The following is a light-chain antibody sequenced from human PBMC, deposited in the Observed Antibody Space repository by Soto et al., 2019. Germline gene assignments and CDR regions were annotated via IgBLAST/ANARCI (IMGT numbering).Light chain of an antibody. V-gene: IGKV1-5*03. CDR1: QSISSW. Sequence: DIQMTQSPSTLSASAGDRVTITCRASQSISSWLAWYQQKPGKAPKLLIYKASKLQSGVPSRFSASGCVRDSTLTISSLQPEDSATYYCQQYYDFRTFGQGTKVDI. J-gene: IGKJ1*01. CDR3: QQYYDFRT. CDR2: KAS.